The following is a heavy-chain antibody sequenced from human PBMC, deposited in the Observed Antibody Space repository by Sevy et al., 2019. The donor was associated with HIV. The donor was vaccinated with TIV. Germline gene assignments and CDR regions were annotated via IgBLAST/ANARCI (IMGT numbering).Heavy chain of an antibody. CDR1: GFTFSRYS. J-gene: IGHJ4*02. CDR2: IGSTGPTI. CDR3: ARPGSGWFEFDS. V-gene: IGHV3-48*02. D-gene: IGHD6-19*01. Sequence: GGSLRLSCVASGFTFSRYSMNWVRQAPGKGLEWVSNIGSTGPTIYYADSVKGRFTISRDNAKNSLYLQMNSLREEDTTGYYCARPGSGWFEFDSWGQGTLVTVSS.